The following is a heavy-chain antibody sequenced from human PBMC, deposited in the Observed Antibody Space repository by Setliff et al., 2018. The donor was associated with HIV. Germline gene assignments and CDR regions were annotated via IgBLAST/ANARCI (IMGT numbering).Heavy chain of an antibody. J-gene: IGHJ5*02. Sequence: PSETLSLTCSVSTDSISNFHWSWMRQPAGKGLEWIGRIFGSGTTHYNPSLKSRVTMSIDTSKNQFYLKLNSVTAADTAVYFCARDRFKYGTGSSAYNWFGPWGLGTLVTV. CDR2: IFGSGTT. CDR1: TDSISNFH. V-gene: IGHV4-4*07. D-gene: IGHD3-16*01. CDR3: ARDRFKYGTGSSAYNWFGP.